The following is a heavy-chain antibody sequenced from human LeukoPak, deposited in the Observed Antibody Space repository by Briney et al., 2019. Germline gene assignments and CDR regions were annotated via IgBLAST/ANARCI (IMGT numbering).Heavy chain of an antibody. V-gene: IGHV4-38-2*01. D-gene: IGHD4-17*01. CDR1: SYSISSGSY. J-gene: IGHJ4*02. CDR3: ARVTYVDDMLYQYFDY. Sequence: SETLSLTCAVPSYSISSGSYWGWIRQSPGKGLEWVGSIFHSGNSYYNPSLKSRLTMSVDTSKNHFSLNLTSVTAADPALYYCARVTYVDDMLYQYFDYWGQGILVTVSS. CDR2: IFHSGNS.